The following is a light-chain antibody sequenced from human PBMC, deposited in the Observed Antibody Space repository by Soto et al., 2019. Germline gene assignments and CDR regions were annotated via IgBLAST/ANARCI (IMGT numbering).Light chain of an antibody. Sequence: QSALTQPASVSGSPGQSIIISCTGTSSDVGAYNYVSWYQQHPGKVPKLIIYEVSNRPSGVSHRFAASKSGNTASLVISGLQAEDEADYHCSSYTSSSTLVFGTGTKLTVL. CDR2: EVS. V-gene: IGLV2-14*01. CDR1: SSDVGAYNY. CDR3: SSYTSSSTLV. J-gene: IGLJ1*01.